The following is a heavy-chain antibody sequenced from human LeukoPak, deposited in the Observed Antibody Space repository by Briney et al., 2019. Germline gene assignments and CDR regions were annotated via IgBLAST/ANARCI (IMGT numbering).Heavy chain of an antibody. J-gene: IGHJ4*02. V-gene: IGHV1-3*01. D-gene: IGHD6-13*01. Sequence: ASVKVSCKASGYTFTSYAMHWVRQALGQRLEWMGWINAGNGNTKYSQKFQGRVTITRDTSASTAYMDLSSLRSEDTAVYYCARVSSSWSGSFGYWGQGTLVTDSS. CDR2: INAGNGNT. CDR1: GYTFTSYA. CDR3: ARVSSSWSGSFGY.